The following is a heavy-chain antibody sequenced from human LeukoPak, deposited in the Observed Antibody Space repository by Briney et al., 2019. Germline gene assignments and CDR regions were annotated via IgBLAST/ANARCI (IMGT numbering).Heavy chain of an antibody. V-gene: IGHV4-34*01. CDR2: INHSGST. CDR3: ASGGNSSSWYLYDY. D-gene: IGHD6-13*01. CDR1: GGSFSGYY. J-gene: IGHJ4*02. Sequence: ASETLSLTCAVYGGSFSGYYWSRIRQPPGKGLEWIGEINHSGSTNYNPSLKSRVTISVDTSKNQFSLKLSSVTAADTAVYYCASGGNSSSWYLYDYWGQGTLVTVSS.